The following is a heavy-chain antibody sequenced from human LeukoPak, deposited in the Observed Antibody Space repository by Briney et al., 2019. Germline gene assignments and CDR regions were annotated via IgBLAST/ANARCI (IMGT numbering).Heavy chain of an antibody. V-gene: IGHV3-23*01. J-gene: IGHJ4*02. CDR2: ISSSGGST. CDR3: AKDTPGLEGYFAS. D-gene: IGHD3-3*01. Sequence: PGGSLRLSCAASGFTFSTYAMSWVRQAPGKGLEWVSGISSSGGSTYHADSVKGRFTISRDNSKNTLYLQMNSLRAEDTAIYYCAKDTPGLEGYFASWGQGALVTVSS. CDR1: GFTFSTYA.